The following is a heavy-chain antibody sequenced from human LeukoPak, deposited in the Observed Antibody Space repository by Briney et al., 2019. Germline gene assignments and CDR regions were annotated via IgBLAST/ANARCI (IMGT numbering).Heavy chain of an antibody. V-gene: IGHV3-74*01. CDR1: GFTFSSYW. Sequence: PGGSLRLSCAASGFTFSSYWMHWVRQAPGKGLVWVSRINSDGSSTGYADSVKGRFTISRDNAKNTLYLQMNSLRAEDTAVYYCARGRYYYDSSGYQSLKYWGQGTLVTVSS. J-gene: IGHJ4*02. CDR3: ARGRYYYDSSGYQSLKY. D-gene: IGHD3-22*01. CDR2: INSDGSST.